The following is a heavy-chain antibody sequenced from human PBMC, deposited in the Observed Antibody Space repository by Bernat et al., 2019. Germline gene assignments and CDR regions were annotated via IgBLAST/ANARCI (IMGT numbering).Heavy chain of an antibody. D-gene: IGHD3-22*01. CDR2: IYNGGNT. J-gene: IGHJ3*02. CDR1: GFTVSSNY. CDR3: ARVPYYDGTTYYRTAFDI. V-gene: IGHV3-66*01. Sequence: EVLLVESGGGLVQPGGSLRLSCAASGFTVSSNYMSWVRQAPGKGLEWVSIIYNGGNTYYADSVKGRFTISRDNSKNTLYLQMNSLRAEDTAVYYCARVPYYDGTTYYRTAFDIWGQGTMVTVSS.